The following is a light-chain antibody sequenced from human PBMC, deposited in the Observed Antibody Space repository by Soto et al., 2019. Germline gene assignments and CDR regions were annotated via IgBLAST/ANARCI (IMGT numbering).Light chain of an antibody. CDR3: MQGTHWPPYT. J-gene: IGKJ2*01. Sequence: DVVMTQSPLSLPVTLGQPASISCRSSQSLAYSDGNTYLNWFQQRPGQSPRRLIYKVFKRDSGVPDRFSVSGSGTDFTLTISRVEAEDVGVYYCMQGTHWPPYTFGQGTKLEIK. CDR1: QSLAYSDGNTY. CDR2: KVF. V-gene: IGKV2-30*01.